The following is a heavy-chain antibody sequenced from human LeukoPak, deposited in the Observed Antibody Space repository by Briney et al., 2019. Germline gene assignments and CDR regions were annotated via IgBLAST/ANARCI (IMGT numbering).Heavy chain of an antibody. CDR1: GGSISSSSYY. Sequence: SETLSLTCTVSGGSISSSSYYWGWIRQPPGKGLEWIGSIYYSGSTYYNPSLKSRVTISVDTSKNQFSLKLSSVTAADTAVYYCARESLRSWSLDYWGQGTLVTVSS. V-gene: IGHV4-39*07. CDR3: ARESLRSWSLDY. J-gene: IGHJ4*02. CDR2: IYYSGST. D-gene: IGHD6-13*01.